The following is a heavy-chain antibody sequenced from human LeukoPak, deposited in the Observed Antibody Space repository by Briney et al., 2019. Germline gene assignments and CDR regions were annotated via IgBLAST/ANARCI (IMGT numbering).Heavy chain of an antibody. CDR3: SRQRSTSTYYFGLDV. J-gene: IGHJ6*02. CDR1: GDTVSSNTAA. CDR2: TYYRSKWNT. D-gene: IGHD6-6*01. V-gene: IGHV6-1*01. Sequence: SQTLSLTCAISGDTVSSNTAAWNWIRQSPSRGLEWLGRTYYRSKWNTDYAASVQNRITINPDTSTNQFSLQLKSATPADTAVYYCSRQRSTSTYYFGLDVWGQGTTVTVSS.